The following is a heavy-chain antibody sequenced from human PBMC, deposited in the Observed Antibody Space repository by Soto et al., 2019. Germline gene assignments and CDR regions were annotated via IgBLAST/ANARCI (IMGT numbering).Heavy chain of an antibody. Sequence: QITLKESGPPLVKPRQTLTLTCTFSGFSLSTSGVGVGWIRQPPGKALEWLALFYRDDDRRYSPSLMSRLTITRDASKNQVVLTMTDMDPLDTATYYCAHTPSPWFGEVTSWFDSWGQGTLVTVSS. CDR1: GFSLSTSGVG. V-gene: IGHV2-5*02. J-gene: IGHJ5*01. CDR3: AHTPSPWFGEVTSWFDS. CDR2: FYRDDDR. D-gene: IGHD3-10*01.